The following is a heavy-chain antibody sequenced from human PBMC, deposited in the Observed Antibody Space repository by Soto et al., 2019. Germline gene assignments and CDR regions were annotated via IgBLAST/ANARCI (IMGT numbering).Heavy chain of an antibody. Sequence: QAHLEQYGAEVKRPGASVKVSCKASGYTFSDFDINWLRQASGQGPEWMGWMNAKSGDTFFAQRFQDKVNMTWDTSLSTAYVEVGSLTSDDTAMYYCARGNPFSYAGFDIWGQGTTVAVSS. D-gene: IGHD3-10*01. V-gene: IGHV1-8*01. J-gene: IGHJ6*02. CDR3: ARGNPFSYAGFDI. CDR1: GYTFSDFD. CDR2: MNAKSGDT.